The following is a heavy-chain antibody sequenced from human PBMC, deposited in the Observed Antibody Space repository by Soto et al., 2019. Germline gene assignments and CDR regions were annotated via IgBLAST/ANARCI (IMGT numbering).Heavy chain of an antibody. V-gene: IGHV4-30-2*01. Sequence: QLQLQESGSGLVKLSQTLSLTCAVSGGSISSGGYSCSWIRQPPGKVLERIGYIYHRGNTNNNPSLMSRVTLSVDRSKTELSLKLSSVTAADTAVYYCARTPEIWGQGKMVTVAS. CDR3: ARTPEI. J-gene: IGHJ3*02. CDR1: GGSISSGGYS. CDR2: IYHRGNT.